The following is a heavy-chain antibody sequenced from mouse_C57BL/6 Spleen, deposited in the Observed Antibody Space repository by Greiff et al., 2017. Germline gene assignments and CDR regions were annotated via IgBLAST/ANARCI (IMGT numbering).Heavy chain of an antibody. Sequence: EVNVVESGGALVKPGGSLKLSCAASGFTFSSYGMSWVRQTPDNRLEWVATISSGGSYTYYPDSVKGRFTISRDNAKNTLYLQMSSLKSEDTAMYYCAITTVVATPMDYWGQGTSVTVSS. CDR3: AITTVVATPMDY. J-gene: IGHJ4*01. V-gene: IGHV5-6*01. CDR2: ISSGGSYT. CDR1: GFTFSSYG. D-gene: IGHD1-1*01.